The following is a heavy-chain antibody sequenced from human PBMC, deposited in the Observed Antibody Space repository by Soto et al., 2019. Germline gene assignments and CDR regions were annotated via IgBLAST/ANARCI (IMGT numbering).Heavy chain of an antibody. CDR1: GGSIYTYY. CDR3: ARQDTDYYGSGSYGFDY. V-gene: IGHV4-59*06. D-gene: IGHD3-10*01. J-gene: IGHJ4*02. CDR2: IYYSGST. Sequence: SETLSLTCNVSGGSIYTYYWNWIRQSPGKGLEWIGYIYYSGSTYYNPSLKSRVTISVDTSKNQFSLKLSSVTAADTAVYYCARQDTDYYGSGSYGFDYWGQGTLVTVSS.